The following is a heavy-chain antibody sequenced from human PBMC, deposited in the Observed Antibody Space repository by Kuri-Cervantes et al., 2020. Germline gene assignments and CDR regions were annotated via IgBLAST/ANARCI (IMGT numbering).Heavy chain of an antibody. Sequence: SETLSLTCTVSGGSISSSTYYWGWIRQPPGKGLEWIGTIYYSGSTHYNPSLKTRVTISVDTSKNQFSLKLSSVTAADTAVYYCNLVGATTKIRTLDYWGQGTLVTVSS. D-gene: IGHD1-26*01. CDR2: IYYSGST. V-gene: IGHV4-39*07. CDR3: NLVGATTKIRTLDY. CDR1: GGSISSSTYY. J-gene: IGHJ4*02.